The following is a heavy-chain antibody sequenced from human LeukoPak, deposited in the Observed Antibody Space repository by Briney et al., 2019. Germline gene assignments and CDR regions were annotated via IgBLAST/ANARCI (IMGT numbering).Heavy chain of an antibody. CDR2: ITSDGTDM. CDR3: VREVGRSSGQWLADALDI. V-gene: IGHV3-48*03. CDR1: GFIFSNYE. Sequence: GGSLRLSCAASGFIFSNYEMNWVRQAPGKGLEWVSYITSDGTDMYYADSVKGRFAISRDNAKNSLYLQMNSLRADDTAVYYCVREVGRSSGQWLADALDIWGQGTMVTVSP. J-gene: IGHJ3*02. D-gene: IGHD6-19*01.